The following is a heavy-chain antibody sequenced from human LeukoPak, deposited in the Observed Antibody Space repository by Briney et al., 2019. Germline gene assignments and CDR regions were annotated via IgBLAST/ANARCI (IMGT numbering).Heavy chain of an antibody. D-gene: IGHD1-1*01. CDR3: ARVGLVGTTVRFSAFDI. Sequence: GGSLRLSCAASGFTFSSYAMHWVRQAPGKGLEGVAVISYDGSNKYYADSVKGRFTISRDNSKNTLYLQMNSLRAEDTAVYYCARVGLVGTTVRFSAFDIWGQGTMVTVSS. V-gene: IGHV3-30*04. CDR2: ISYDGSNK. J-gene: IGHJ3*02. CDR1: GFTFSSYA.